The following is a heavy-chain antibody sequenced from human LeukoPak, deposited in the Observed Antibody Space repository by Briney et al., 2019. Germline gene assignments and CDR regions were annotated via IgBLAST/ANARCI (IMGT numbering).Heavy chain of an antibody. D-gene: IGHD3-10*01. V-gene: IGHV3-30*02. Sequence: PGGSLRLSCAASGFTFSSYGMHWVRQAPGKGLEWVAFIRYDGNNKYYADSVKGRFTISRDNSKNTLYLQMNSLRAEDTAVYYCAKQGPVVRGVIIPNFDYWGQGTLVTVSS. CDR3: AKQGPVVRGVIIPNFDY. CDR1: GFTFSSYG. J-gene: IGHJ4*02. CDR2: IRYDGNNK.